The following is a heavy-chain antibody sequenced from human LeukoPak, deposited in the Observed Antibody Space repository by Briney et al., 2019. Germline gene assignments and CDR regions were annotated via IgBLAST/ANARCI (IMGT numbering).Heavy chain of an antibody. CDR2: MNPNSGNT. D-gene: IGHD2-2*01. V-gene: IGHV1-8*01. CDR3: ARVVPAAIPSYYYYYGMDV. J-gene: IGHJ6*02. CDR1: GYTFTSYD. Sequence: ASVKVSCKASGYTFTSYDINWVRQATGQGLEWMGWMNPNSGNTGYAQKFQGRVTMTRNTSISTAYMELSSLRSEDTAVYYCARVVPAAIPSYYYYYGMDVWGQGTTVTVSS.